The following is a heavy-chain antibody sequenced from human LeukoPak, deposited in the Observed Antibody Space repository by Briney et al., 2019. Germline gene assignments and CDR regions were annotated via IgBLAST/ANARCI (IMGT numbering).Heavy chain of an antibody. J-gene: IGHJ5*02. CDR1: EFTFSSYG. V-gene: IGHV3-33*01. CDR2: IWYDGSNK. Sequence: GGSLRLSCAASEFTFSSYGMHWVRLAPGKGLEWVAVIWYDGSNKYYADSVKGRFTISRDNSKNTLYLQMNSLRAEDTAVYYCAREEGDPSSGWYQNWFDPWGQGTLVTVSS. D-gene: IGHD6-19*01. CDR3: AREEGDPSSGWYQNWFDP.